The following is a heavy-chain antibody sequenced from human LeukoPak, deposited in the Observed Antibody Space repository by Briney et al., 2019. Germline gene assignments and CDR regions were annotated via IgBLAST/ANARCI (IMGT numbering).Heavy chain of an antibody. CDR2: IYHGGST. J-gene: IGHJ3*02. Sequence: SQTLSLTCAVSGGSISSGGYSWSWIRQPPGTGLEWIGYIYHGGSTYYNPSLKSRVTISVDRSKNQFSLKLSSVTAADTAVYYCARDRMGYDYVWGSYLDAFDIWGQGTMVTVSS. V-gene: IGHV4-30-2*01. D-gene: IGHD3-16*01. CDR1: GGSISSGGYS. CDR3: ARDRMGYDYVWGSYLDAFDI.